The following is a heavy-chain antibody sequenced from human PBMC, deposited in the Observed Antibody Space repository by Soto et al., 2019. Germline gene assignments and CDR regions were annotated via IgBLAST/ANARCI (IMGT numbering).Heavy chain of an antibody. D-gene: IGHD5-18*01. Sequence: QVQLQESGPGLVKPSQTLSLTCTVSGGSISSGDYYWRWIRQPPGKGLEWIGYIYYSGSPYYNPSRSGLVTLSDNTSNNHFPLQLSAATAADTAVYCWASQLWSATWFAPWFDPWGQGTLVTVSS. J-gene: IGHJ5*02. CDR2: IYYSGSP. CDR1: GGSISSGDYY. CDR3: ASQLWSATWFAPWFDP. V-gene: IGHV4-30-4*01.